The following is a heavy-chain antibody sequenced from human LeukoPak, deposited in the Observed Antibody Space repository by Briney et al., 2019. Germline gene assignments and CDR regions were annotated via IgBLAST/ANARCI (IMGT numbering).Heavy chain of an antibody. CDR2: IYPGDSDT. D-gene: IGHD2-21*02. CDR1: GSIFTSYW. CDR3: ATCGGDCYTNAFHI. V-gene: IGHV5-51*01. Sequence: GAPLQISGEGSGSIFTSYWIGGVRQLPGKGLEWMGIIYPGDSDTKYSPSFQGQVTISAAKSISTPYLQWSSLKASDTAMYYCATCGGDCYTNAFHIWGQGTMVTVSS. J-gene: IGHJ3*02.